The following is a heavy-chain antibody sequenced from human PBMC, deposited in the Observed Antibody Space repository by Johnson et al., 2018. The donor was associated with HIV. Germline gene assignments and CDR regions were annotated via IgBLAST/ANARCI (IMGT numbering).Heavy chain of an antibody. D-gene: IGHD4-17*01. J-gene: IGHJ3*02. CDR2: IGTAGDT. Sequence: MQLVESGGGLVQPGGSLRLSCAASGFTFSSYDMHWVRQATGKGLEWVSAIGTAGDTYYPGSVKGRFTISRENAKNSLYLQMNSLRAGDTAVYYCARGGYGDYGGGDAFDIWGQGTMVTVSS. CDR3: ARGGYGDYGGGDAFDI. CDR1: GFTFSSYD. V-gene: IGHV3-13*01.